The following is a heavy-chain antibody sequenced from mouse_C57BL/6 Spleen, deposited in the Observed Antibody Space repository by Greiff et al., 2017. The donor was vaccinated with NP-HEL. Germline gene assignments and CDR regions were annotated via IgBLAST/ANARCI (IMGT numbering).Heavy chain of an antibody. CDR3: ARDYGSRRYFDV. Sequence: VQLKESGGDLVKPGGSLKLSCAASGFTFSSYGMSWVRQTPDKRLEWVATISSGGSYTYYPDSVKGRFTISRDNAKNTLYLQMSSLKSEDTAMYYCARDYGSRRYFDVWGTGTTVTVSS. CDR2: ISSGGSYT. D-gene: IGHD1-1*01. CDR1: GFTFSSYG. J-gene: IGHJ1*03. V-gene: IGHV5-6*01.